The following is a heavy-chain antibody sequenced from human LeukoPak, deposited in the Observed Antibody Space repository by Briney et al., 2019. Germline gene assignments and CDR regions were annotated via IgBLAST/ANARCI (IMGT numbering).Heavy chain of an antibody. J-gene: IGHJ3*01. CDR3: ARDRTSWSDALDV. D-gene: IGHD1-14*01. Sequence: GGSLRLSCVASEFTFSSHGMHWVRQAPGKGLEWVAVIPYDTRSDYHVDSVKGRFTISGDNSKNILYLQMNNLRPEDTAMYYCARDRTSWSDALDVWGLGTLVTVSS. CDR2: IPYDTRSD. V-gene: IGHV3-30*03. CDR1: EFTFSSHG.